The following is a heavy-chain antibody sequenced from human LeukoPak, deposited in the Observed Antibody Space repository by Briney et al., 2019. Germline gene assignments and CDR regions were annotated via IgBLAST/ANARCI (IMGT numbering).Heavy chain of an antibody. V-gene: IGHV4-39*01. D-gene: IGHD3-10*01. J-gene: IGHJ4*02. CDR3: ARQSTGVLWFGELLGKEYYFDY. CDR2: IYYSGST. CDR1: GGSISSSSYY. Sequence: SETLSLTCTVSGGSISSSSYYWGWIRQPPGKGLEWIGSIYYSGSTYYNPSLKSRVTISVDTSKNQFSLKLSSVTAADTAVYYCARQSTGVLWFGELLGKEYYFDYWGQGTLVSVSS.